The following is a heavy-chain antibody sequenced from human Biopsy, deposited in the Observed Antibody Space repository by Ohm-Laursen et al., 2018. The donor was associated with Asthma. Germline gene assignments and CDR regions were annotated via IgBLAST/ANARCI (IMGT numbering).Heavy chain of an antibody. D-gene: IGHD3-16*02. CDR3: ARDLHPTDHLGELSEGFDY. CDR2: ISYDGSNK. J-gene: IGHJ4*02. CDR1: GFTFSSYG. Sequence: SLRLSCSASGFTFSSYGMHWVRQAPGKGLEWVAVISYDGSNKYYADSVKGRFTISRDNSKNTLYLQMNSLRAEDTAVYYCARDLHPTDHLGELSEGFDYWGQGTLVTVSS. V-gene: IGHV3-30*03.